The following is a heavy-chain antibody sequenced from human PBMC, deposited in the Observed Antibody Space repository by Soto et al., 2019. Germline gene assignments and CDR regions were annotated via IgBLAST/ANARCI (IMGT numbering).Heavy chain of an antibody. CDR3: ASADSSGYYYYYGMDV. Sequence: QVQLVQSGAEVKKPGSSVKVSCKASGGTFSSYAISWVRQAPGQGLEWMGGIIPIFGTANYAQKFQGRVTITXXEXTXXAYMELSSLRSEDTAVYYCASADSSGYYYYYGMDVWGQGTTVTVSS. D-gene: IGHD6-19*01. CDR1: GGTFSSYA. V-gene: IGHV1-69*05. J-gene: IGHJ6*02. CDR2: IIPIFGTA.